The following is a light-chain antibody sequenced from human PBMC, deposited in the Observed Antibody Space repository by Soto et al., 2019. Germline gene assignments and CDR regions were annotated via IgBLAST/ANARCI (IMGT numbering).Light chain of an antibody. CDR1: QSLSNR. V-gene: IGKV1-5*01. CDR3: HYYSAVWT. J-gene: IGKJ1*01. CDR2: DAS. Sequence: DIQMTQSPSTLSASVGDRVTITCRASQSLSNRLAWYQQKPGKAPKVLIYDASSLESGVPSRFSGSGSGTHFILTISRLQPDDFATYYCHYYSAVWTFGQGTKVDIK.